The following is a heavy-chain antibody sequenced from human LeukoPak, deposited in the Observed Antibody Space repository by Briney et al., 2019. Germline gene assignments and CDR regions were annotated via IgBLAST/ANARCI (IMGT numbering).Heavy chain of an antibody. Sequence: GGSLRLSCAATGFTFSSYWMHWVRQVPGKGLVWVSRINSDGSSTSYADSVKGRFTISRDNAKNTLYVQMNSLRAEDTAVYYCSTGSGHAFDIWGRGTMVTVSS. CDR1: GFTFSSYW. J-gene: IGHJ3*02. V-gene: IGHV3-74*01. D-gene: IGHD3-10*01. CDR3: STGSGHAFDI. CDR2: INSDGSST.